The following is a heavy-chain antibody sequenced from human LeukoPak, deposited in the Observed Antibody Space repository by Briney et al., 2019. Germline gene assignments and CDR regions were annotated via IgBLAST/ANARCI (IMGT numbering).Heavy chain of an antibody. CDR3: ARLWLGERPPDV. V-gene: IGHV4-39*01. CDR1: GGSFSSSRYY. Sequence: KASETLSLTCTVSGGSFSSSRYYWGWTRQSPGKGLEWIGSIYCSGNTYYNPSLKSRVTISVDTSMYQLSLKLNSVTAADTAVYYCARLWLGERPPDVWGQGTTVIVSS. J-gene: IGHJ6*02. CDR2: IYCSGNT. D-gene: IGHD3-10*01.